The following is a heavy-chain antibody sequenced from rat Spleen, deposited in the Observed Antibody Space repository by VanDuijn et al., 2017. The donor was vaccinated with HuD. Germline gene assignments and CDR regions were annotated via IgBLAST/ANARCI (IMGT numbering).Heavy chain of an antibody. Sequence: EVQLVESGGGLVQPGRSLKLSCAASGFTFSDYGMAWVRQAPTKGLEWVATISYGDSSGHSSTYYRDSVKGRFTISRDNAKSTLYLQMDSLRSEDTATYYCATPPTTDFGVMDAWGQGASVTVSS. CDR2: ISYGDSSGHSST. CDR3: ATPPTTDFGVMDA. J-gene: IGHJ4*01. CDR1: GFTFSDYG. V-gene: IGHV5-29*01. D-gene: IGHD1-6*01.